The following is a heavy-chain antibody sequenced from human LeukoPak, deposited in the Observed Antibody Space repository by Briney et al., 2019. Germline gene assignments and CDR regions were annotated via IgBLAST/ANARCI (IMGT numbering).Heavy chain of an antibody. J-gene: IGHJ4*02. CDR1: GFTFSRYG. CDR2: IRDDGSTR. D-gene: IGHD1-7*01. CDR3: AKVPHSWELFDS. Sequence: GSLRLSCAASGFTFSRYGFHWVRQAPGKGLEWVAFIRDDGSTRYYADSVKGRFTVSRDNSKNTLYLQMDSLRTEDTAVYYCAKVPHSWELFDSWGQGTLVTVSS. V-gene: IGHV3-30*02.